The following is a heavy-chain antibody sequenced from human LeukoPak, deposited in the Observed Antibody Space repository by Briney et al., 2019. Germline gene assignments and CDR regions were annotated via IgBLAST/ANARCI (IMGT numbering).Heavy chain of an antibody. Sequence: HPGGSLRLSCAASGFTFSSYSMNWVRQAPGKGLEWVSYISSSSSTIYYADSVKGRFTISRDNAKNSLYLQMNSLRAEDTAVYYCARDGGSGSGSSYYYYYMDVWGKGTTVTVSS. CDR1: GFTFSSYS. J-gene: IGHJ6*03. V-gene: IGHV3-48*04. CDR3: ARDGGSGSGSSYYYYYMDV. D-gene: IGHD6-6*01. CDR2: ISSSSSTI.